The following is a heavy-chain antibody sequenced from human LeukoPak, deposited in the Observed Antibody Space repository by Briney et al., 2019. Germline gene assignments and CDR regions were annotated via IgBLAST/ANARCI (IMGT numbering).Heavy chain of an antibody. CDR2: MNPNSGNT. D-gene: IGHD6-6*01. V-gene: IGHV1-8*03. Sequence: ASVKVSCKASGYTFTSYDINWVRQATGQGLEWMGWMNPNSGNTGYAQKFQGRVTITRNTSISTAYMELSSLRSEDTAVYYCARGPEYSSMQNYYYYMDVWGKGTTVTVSS. J-gene: IGHJ6*03. CDR3: ARGPEYSSMQNYYYYMDV. CDR1: GYTFTSYD.